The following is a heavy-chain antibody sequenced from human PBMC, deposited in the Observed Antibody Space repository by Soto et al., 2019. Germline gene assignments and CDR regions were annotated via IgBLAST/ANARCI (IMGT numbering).Heavy chain of an antibody. Sequence: EVQLVESGGDLVQPVGSLRLSCAVSGFTFSHYWMTWVRQAPGKGLEWVANIKEDGSQKNYVDSVKGRFTVSRDNAKNSLYLQMNSLRAEDTAVYYCARSGSEVDYWGQGTLVIVSS. V-gene: IGHV3-7*01. D-gene: IGHD3-10*01. J-gene: IGHJ4*02. CDR2: IKEDGSQK. CDR1: GFTFSHYW. CDR3: ARSGSEVDY.